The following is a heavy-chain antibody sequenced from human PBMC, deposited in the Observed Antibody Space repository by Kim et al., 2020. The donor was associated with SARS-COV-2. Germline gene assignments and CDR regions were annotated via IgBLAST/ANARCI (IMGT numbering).Heavy chain of an antibody. V-gene: IGHV3-23*01. CDR1: GFTFSSYA. D-gene: IGHD3-22*01. Sequence: GGSLRLSCAASGFTFSSYAMSWVRQAPGKGLEWVSAISGSGGSTYYADSVKGRFTISRDNSKNTLYLQMNSLRAEDTAVYYCAKDKSPLTNRKFDSSGYRYSLYYFDYWGQGTLVTVSS. CDR2: ISGSGGST. CDR3: AKDKSPLTNRKFDSSGYRYSLYYFDY. J-gene: IGHJ4*02.